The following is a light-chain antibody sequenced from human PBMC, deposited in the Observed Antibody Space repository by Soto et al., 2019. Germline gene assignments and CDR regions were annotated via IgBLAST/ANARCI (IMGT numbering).Light chain of an antibody. CDR2: GAS. CDR3: QQYKDWPTT. J-gene: IGKJ1*01. V-gene: IGKV3-15*01. CDR1: QSVRTT. Sequence: EIVMTQSPATLSVSPGQRASLSCRASQSVRTTVAWYHQKPGQAPRLLVYGASTRATGIPARFSGSGAGTDFTLTITSLQSEDFGVYFCQQYKDWPTTFGQGTKVEIK.